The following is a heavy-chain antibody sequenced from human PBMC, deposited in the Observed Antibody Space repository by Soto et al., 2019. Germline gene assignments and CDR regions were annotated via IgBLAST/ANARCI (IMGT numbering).Heavy chain of an antibody. CDR1: GGTFSSYA. CDR3: ASGGWDRYYDGMDV. J-gene: IGHJ6*02. CDR2: IIPIFGTA. D-gene: IGHD3-16*01. V-gene: IGHV1-69*06. Sequence: QVQLVQSGAEVKKPGSSVKVSCKASGGTFSSYAISWVRQAPGQGLEWMGGIIPIFGTANYAQKFQGRVTITADKSTSTDYMELSSLRSEDTAVYYCASGGWDRYYDGMDVWGQGTTVTVSS.